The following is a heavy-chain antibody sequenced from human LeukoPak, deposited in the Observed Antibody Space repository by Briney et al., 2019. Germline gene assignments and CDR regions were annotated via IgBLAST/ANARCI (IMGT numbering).Heavy chain of an antibody. CDR1: GFTFSSYE. CDR3: AREPSYCSSTSCSQDGMDV. CDR2: ISSSGSTI. D-gene: IGHD2-2*01. J-gene: IGHJ6*04. Sequence: GGSLGLSCAASGFTFSSYEMNWVRQAPGKGLEWVSYISSSGSTIYYADSVKGRFTISRDNAKNSLYLQMNSLRAEDTAVYYCAREPSYCSSTSCSQDGMDVWGKGTTVTVSS. V-gene: IGHV3-48*03.